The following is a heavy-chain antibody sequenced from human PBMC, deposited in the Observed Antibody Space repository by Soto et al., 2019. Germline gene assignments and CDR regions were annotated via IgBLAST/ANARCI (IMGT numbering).Heavy chain of an antibody. CDR2: INHSGST. CDR1: GGSFSGYY. Sequence: SETLSLTCAVYGGSFSGYYWSWIRQPPGKGLEWIGEINHSGSTNYNPSLKSRVTISVDTSKNQFSLKLSSVTAADTAVYYCARARGDGYNKRRDYFDYWGQVTLVTVSS. CDR3: ARARGDGYNKRRDYFDY. D-gene: IGHD3-10*01. J-gene: IGHJ4*02. V-gene: IGHV4-34*01.